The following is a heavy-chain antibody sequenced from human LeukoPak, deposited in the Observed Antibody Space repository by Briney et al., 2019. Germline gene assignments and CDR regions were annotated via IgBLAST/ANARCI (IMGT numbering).Heavy chain of an antibody. Sequence: GASVKVSCKPSGYTFTSYGISWVRQAPGQGLEWMGWISAYNGNTNYAQKLQGRVTMTTDTSTSTAYMELRSLRSDDTAVYYCARNYCSSTSCYTRVTYYFDYWGQGTLVTVSS. V-gene: IGHV1-18*01. CDR2: ISAYNGNT. CDR1: GYTFTSYG. J-gene: IGHJ4*02. D-gene: IGHD2-2*02. CDR3: ARNYCSSTSCYTRVTYYFDY.